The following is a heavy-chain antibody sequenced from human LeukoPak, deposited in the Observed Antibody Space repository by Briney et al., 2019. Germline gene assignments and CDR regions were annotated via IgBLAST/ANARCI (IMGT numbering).Heavy chain of an antibody. CDR2: IKQDGSEK. D-gene: IGHD3-3*01. CDR1: GFTFSSYW. Sequence: PGGSLRLSCAASGFTFSSYWMSWVRQAPAKGLEWVANIKQDGSEKYYVDSVKGRFTISRDNAKNSLYLQMNSLRAEDTAVYYCAREGALTIFGVVNAFDIWGQGTMVTVSS. V-gene: IGHV3-7*01. J-gene: IGHJ3*02. CDR3: AREGALTIFGVVNAFDI.